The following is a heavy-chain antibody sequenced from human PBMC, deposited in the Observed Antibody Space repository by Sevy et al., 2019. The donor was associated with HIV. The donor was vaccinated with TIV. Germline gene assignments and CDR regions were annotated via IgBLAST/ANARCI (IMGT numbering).Heavy chain of an antibody. CDR1: GGSISSYY. V-gene: IGHV4-59*01. Sequence: SDTLSLTCTVSGGSISSYYLTWIRQSPGKGLEWIGYIYYSGGTNYNPSLKSRVTISVDTSQNQFSLKLSSVTAADTAVYYCAREGFYYGLDVWGQGTTVTVSS. CDR2: IYYSGGT. J-gene: IGHJ6*02. CDR3: AREGFYYGLDV.